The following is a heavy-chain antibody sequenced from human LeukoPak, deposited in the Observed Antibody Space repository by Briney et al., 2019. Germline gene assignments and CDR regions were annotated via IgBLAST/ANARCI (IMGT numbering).Heavy chain of an antibody. CDR1: GYTFTSYD. CDR3: ARVPSPHVDTAMVRVPWDY. V-gene: IGHV1-18*01. CDR2: ISAYNGNT. D-gene: IGHD5-18*01. J-gene: IGHJ4*02. Sequence: ASVKVSCKASGYTFTSYDINWVRQAAGQGLEWMGWISAYNGNTNYAQKLQGRVTMTTDTSTSTAYMELRSLRSDDTAVYYCARVPSPHVDTAMVRVPWDYWGQGTLVTVSS.